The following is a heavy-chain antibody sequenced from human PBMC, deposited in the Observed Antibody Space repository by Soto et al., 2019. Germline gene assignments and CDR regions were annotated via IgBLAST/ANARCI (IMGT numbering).Heavy chain of an antibody. Sequence: SVKVSCKASGGTFSSYTISWVRQAPGQGLEWMGRIIPILGIANYAQKFQGRVTITADKSTSTAYMELSSLRSEDTAVYYCARDNSDYDFWSGTTPPNWFDPWGQGTLVTVSS. CDR2: IIPILGIA. CDR3: ARDNSDYDFWSGTTPPNWFDP. CDR1: GGTFSSYT. D-gene: IGHD3-3*01. J-gene: IGHJ5*02. V-gene: IGHV1-69*04.